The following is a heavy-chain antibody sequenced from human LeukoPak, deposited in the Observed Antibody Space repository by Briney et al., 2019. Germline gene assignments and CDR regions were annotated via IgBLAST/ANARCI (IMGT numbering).Heavy chain of an antibody. CDR1: GFTFSSYA. CDR2: ISYDGSNK. D-gene: IGHD3-3*01. V-gene: IGHV3-30-3*01. Sequence: GGSLSLSCAASGFTFSSYAMHWVRQAPGKGLEWVAVISYDGSNKYYADSVKGRFTISRDNSKNTLYLQMNSLRAEDTAVYYCARCNTIFGVVIIPFLGYWGQGTLVTVSS. J-gene: IGHJ4*02. CDR3: ARCNTIFGVVIIPFLGY.